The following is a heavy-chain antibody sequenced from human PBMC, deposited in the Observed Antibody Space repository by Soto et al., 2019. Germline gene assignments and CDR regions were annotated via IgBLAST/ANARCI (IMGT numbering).Heavy chain of an antibody. CDR2: IYYSGST. V-gene: IGHV4-39*01. J-gene: IGHJ2*01. CDR3: FFQAYDCIRDVRSVSAFLLNRSTDL. D-gene: IGHD2-21*02. Sequence: PGKGLEWIGSIYYSGSTYYNPSLKSRVTISVDTSKNQFSLKLSSVTAADTAVYYFFFQAYDCIRDVRSVSAFLLNRSTDL.